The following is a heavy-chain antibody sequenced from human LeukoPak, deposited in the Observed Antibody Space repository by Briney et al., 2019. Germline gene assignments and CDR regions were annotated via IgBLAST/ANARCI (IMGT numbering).Heavy chain of an antibody. J-gene: IGHJ4*02. V-gene: IGHV3-23*01. D-gene: IGHD5-12*01. Sequence: TGGSLRLSCAASGSGFIFNSYAMSWVRQAPGKGLEWVSGISPGGGPTYYADSVRGRFSISRDDLKNTVYLQMKSLGAEDTAVYYCAKDGAWLRFDDWGQGILVTVSS. CDR2: ISPGGGPT. CDR1: GFIFNSYA. CDR3: AKDGAWLRFDD.